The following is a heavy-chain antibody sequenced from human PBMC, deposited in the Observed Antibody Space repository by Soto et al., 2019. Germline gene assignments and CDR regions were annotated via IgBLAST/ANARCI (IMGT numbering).Heavy chain of an antibody. CDR1: GFTFSSYW. D-gene: IGHD2-15*01. CDR3: VRTSLVVAAATREDY. Sequence: EVQLVESGGGLVQPGGSLRLSCAASGFTFSSYWMHWVRQAPGKGLVWVSRINSDGSSTSYADSVKGRFTISRDNAKNTMYLQMNSVRAEYTAVYDWVRTSLVVAAATREDYWGQGTLVTVSS. J-gene: IGHJ4*02. V-gene: IGHV3-74*01. CDR2: INSDGSST.